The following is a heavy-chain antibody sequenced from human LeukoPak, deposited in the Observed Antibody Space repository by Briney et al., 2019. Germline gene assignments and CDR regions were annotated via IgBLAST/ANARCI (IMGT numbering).Heavy chain of an antibody. Sequence: GGPQRLPCTGSGFTFSTYAMSWVRQAPGKGLQGVSTVSGSGRNTYYTDSVKGRFTVSRDNSKNTMFLQMNSLRAEDTAVYYCAKTEMATTIRDAFDIWGQGTLVTVSS. CDR2: VSGSGRNT. CDR1: GFTFSTYA. J-gene: IGHJ4*02. V-gene: IGHV3-23*01. D-gene: IGHD5-24*01. CDR3: AKTEMATTIRDAFDI.